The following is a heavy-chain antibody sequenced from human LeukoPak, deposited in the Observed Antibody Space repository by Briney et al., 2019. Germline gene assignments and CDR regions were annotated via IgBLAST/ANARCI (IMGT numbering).Heavy chain of an antibody. D-gene: IGHD3-22*01. Sequence: PSETLSLTCAVYGGSFSGYYWSWIRQPPGKGLEWIGEINHSGSTNYNPSLKSRVTISVDTSKNQFSLKLSSVTAADTAVYYCASYYDSSGSPSFDYWGQGTLVTVSS. CDR2: INHSGST. V-gene: IGHV4-34*01. CDR1: GGSFSGYY. J-gene: IGHJ4*02. CDR3: ASYYDSSGSPSFDY.